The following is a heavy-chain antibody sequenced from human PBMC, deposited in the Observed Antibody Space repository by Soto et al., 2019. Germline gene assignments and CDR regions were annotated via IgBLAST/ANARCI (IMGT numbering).Heavy chain of an antibody. J-gene: IGHJ6*02. D-gene: IGHD2-2*01. V-gene: IGHV4-59*01. CDR1: GGSISSYY. CDR2: IYYSGST. CDR3: ARVPVVVVPAAFNYYYGVDV. Sequence: SETLSLTCTVSGGSISSYYWSWIRQPPGKGLEWIGYIYYSGSTNYNPSLKSRVTISVDTSKNQFSLKLSSVTAADTAVYYCARVPVVVVPAAFNYYYGVDVWGQGTTVTVSS.